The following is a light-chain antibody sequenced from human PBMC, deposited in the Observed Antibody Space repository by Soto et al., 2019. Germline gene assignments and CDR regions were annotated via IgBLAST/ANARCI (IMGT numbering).Light chain of an antibody. J-gene: IGKJ5*01. Sequence: EIVLTQSPGTLSLSPGQRATLSCRASQSVSNSYLAWYQQKPGQAPRLLIYGASSRATGIPVRFSGSGSGTDFSLTISRLEPEDFAVYYCQQYGSLPITFGQGTRLDIK. CDR2: GAS. CDR3: QQYGSLPIT. V-gene: IGKV3-20*01. CDR1: QSVSNSY.